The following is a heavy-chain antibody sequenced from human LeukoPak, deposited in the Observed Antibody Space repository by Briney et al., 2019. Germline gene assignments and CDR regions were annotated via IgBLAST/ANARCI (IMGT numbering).Heavy chain of an antibody. CDR3: AKGRYYDSGNAFDI. CDR2: IRGNGDST. Sequence: GGSLRLSCAASGFTFSSYAINWVRQAPGRGLEWVSAIRGNGDSTYNADSVKGRFTISRDNSKNTLYLQMNSLRAEDTAVYYCAKGRYYDSGNAFDIWGQGIMVTVSS. CDR1: GFTFSSYA. D-gene: IGHD3-9*01. V-gene: IGHV3-23*01. J-gene: IGHJ3*02.